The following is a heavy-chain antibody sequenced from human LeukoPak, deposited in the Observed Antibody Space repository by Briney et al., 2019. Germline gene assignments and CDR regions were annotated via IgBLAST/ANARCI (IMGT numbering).Heavy chain of an antibody. J-gene: IGHJ4*02. D-gene: IGHD2-15*01. V-gene: IGHV4-34*01. CDR2: INHSGST. CDR1: GGSFSGYY. Sequence: PSETLSLTCAVYGGSFSGYYWSWIRRPPGKGLEWIGEINHSGSTNYNPSLKSRVTISVDTSKNQFSLKLSSVTAADTAVYYCARGFRYFDYWGQGTLVTVSS. CDR3: ARGFRYFDY.